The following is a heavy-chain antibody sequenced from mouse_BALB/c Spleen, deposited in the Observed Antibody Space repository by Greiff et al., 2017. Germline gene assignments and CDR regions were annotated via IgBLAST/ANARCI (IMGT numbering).Heavy chain of an antibody. CDR1: GYTFTDYY. Sequence: VQLVESGPELVKPGASVKISCKASGYTFTDYYINWVKQKPGQGLEWIGWIYPGSGNTKYNEKFKGKATLTVDTSSSTAYMQLSSLTSEDTAVYFCARSIYYAMDYWGQGTSVTVSS. J-gene: IGHJ4*01. CDR3: ARSIYYAMDY. CDR2: IYPGSGNT. V-gene: IGHV1-84*02.